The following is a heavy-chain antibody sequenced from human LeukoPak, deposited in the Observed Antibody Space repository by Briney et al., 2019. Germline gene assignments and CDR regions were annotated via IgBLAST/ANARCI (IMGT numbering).Heavy chain of an antibody. V-gene: IGHV3-23*01. CDR1: GFTVSSNY. J-gene: IGHJ4*02. Sequence: TGGSLRLSCAASGFTVSSNYMNWVRQAPGKGLEWVSGISGSGGSTYCADSVKGRFTISRDNSKNTLYLQMNSLRAEDTAVYFCAKAPSWYFDYWGQGTLVTVSS. D-gene: IGHD2-15*01. CDR2: ISGSGGST. CDR3: AKAPSWYFDY.